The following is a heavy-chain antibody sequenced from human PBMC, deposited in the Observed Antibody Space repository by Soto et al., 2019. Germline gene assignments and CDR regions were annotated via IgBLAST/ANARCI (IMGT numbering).Heavy chain of an antibody. D-gene: IGHD6-6*01. CDR1: GGSLNNYA. J-gene: IGHJ4*02. CDR3: AREGLRRGALDY. V-gene: IGHV1-69*01. Sequence: QVQLVQSGAEVKKPGSSVKVSCAASGGSLNNYAVSWVRRTPGQGFEWLGEIIPAFGTPNYAQTFQDRVTITADVLTNTVFMELSSLRSEDTAEYYCAREGLRRGALDYWGQGSLVTVSS. CDR2: IIPAFGTP.